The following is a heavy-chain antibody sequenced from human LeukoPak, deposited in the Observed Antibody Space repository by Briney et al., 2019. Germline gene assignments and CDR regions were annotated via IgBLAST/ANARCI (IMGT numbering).Heavy chain of an antibody. V-gene: IGHV3-7*01. J-gene: IGHJ4*02. CDR1: GFTFSSYW. CDR3: ARGSYQFDY. CDR2: AKQDGSEK. D-gene: IGHD2-2*01. Sequence: GGSLRLSCAASGFTFSSYWMTWVRQAPGKGLEWVAKAKQDGSEKYYVDSVKGRFTISRDNAKNSLYLQMSSLRAEDTAVYYCARGSYQFDYWGQGTLVTVSS.